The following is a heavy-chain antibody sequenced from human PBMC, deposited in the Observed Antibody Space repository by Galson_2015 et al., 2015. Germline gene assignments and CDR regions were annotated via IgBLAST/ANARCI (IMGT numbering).Heavy chain of an antibody. J-gene: IGHJ4*02. Sequence: SLRLCCAASGFTFTTYSMNWVRQAPGKGLEWVSTSGRSRVYRFYADSVKGRFTISRDNAKNSLYLQMNSLRAEDTAVYYCARGEDYGDYYYYFDLWGQGTLVTVSS. CDR1: GFTFTTYS. D-gene: IGHD4-17*01. V-gene: IGHV3-21*01. CDR2: SGRSRVYR. CDR3: ARGEDYGDYYYYFDL.